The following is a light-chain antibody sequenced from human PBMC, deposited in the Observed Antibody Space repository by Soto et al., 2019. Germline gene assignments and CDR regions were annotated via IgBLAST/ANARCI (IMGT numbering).Light chain of an antibody. J-gene: IGKJ1*01. CDR2: KAS. CDR1: QSISSW. Sequence: DIQMTQSPSTLSASIGDRVTITCLASQSISSWLAWYQQKPGKAPKLLIYKASSLESGVPSRFSGSGSGTEFTLTISSLQPDEFAAYYCQQYSTYVWTFGQGTKVEI. V-gene: IGKV1-5*03. CDR3: QQYSTYVWT.